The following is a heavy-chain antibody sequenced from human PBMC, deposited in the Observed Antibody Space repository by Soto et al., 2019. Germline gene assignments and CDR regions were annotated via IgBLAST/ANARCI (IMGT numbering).Heavy chain of an antibody. V-gene: IGHV3-33*01. CDR2: IWYEGSNK. Sequence: QVQLVESGGGVVQPGRSLRLSCAASGFTFSSYGMHWVRQAPGKGLEWVAVIWYEGSNKYYADYVKGRFTISRDNSKNTLYLQMNRLRAEDTAAYYCARDLSLGYSYGSDYWGQGPLVTVSS. D-gene: IGHD5-18*01. CDR3: ARDLSLGYSYGSDY. J-gene: IGHJ4*02. CDR1: GFTFSSYG.